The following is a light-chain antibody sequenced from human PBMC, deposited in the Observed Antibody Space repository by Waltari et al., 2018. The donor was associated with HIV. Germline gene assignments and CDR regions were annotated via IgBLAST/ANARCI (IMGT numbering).Light chain of an antibody. CDR2: GNS. J-gene: IGLJ3*02. V-gene: IGLV1-40*01. CDR1: SSHIGAGYD. Sequence: QSVLTQPPSVSGAPGPRVTISCTGSSSHIGAGYDVTWYQQLPGTAPKLLIYGNSNRPAGVPDRFSGSKSGTSASLAITGLQAEDEADYYCQSHDSSLSGSVFGGRTKLTVL. CDR3: QSHDSSLSGSV.